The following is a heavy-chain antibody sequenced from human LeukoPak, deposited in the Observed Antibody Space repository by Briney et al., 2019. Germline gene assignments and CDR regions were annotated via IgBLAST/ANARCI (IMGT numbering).Heavy chain of an antibody. Sequence: RPGGSLRLSCAASGFTFNIYAMSWVRQAPGKGLEWVSTISGSGASTYYADSVKGRFSISRDNAKNSLYLQMNSLRAEDTAVYYCATPPAYTTVTSHDYWGPGTLVTVSS. CDR2: ISGSGAST. D-gene: IGHD4-17*01. J-gene: IGHJ4*02. CDR1: GFTFNIYA. CDR3: ATPPAYTTVTSHDY. V-gene: IGHV3-23*01.